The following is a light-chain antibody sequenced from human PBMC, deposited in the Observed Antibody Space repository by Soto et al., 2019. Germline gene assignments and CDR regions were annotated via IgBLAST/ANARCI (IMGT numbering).Light chain of an antibody. CDR1: SSDVGGYNY. CDR3: SSYAGSNNPYV. J-gene: IGLJ1*01. Sequence: QSVLTQPPSASGSPGQSVTISCTGTSSDVGGYNYVSWYQQHPAKAPKLMIYEVSKRPSGVPDRFSGSKSGNRASLTVSGLPAEDEADYYCSSYAGSNNPYVFGTGTKVTV. CDR2: EVS. V-gene: IGLV2-8*01.